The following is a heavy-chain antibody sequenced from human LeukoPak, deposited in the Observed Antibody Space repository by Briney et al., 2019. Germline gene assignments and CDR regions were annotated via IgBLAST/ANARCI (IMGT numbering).Heavy chain of an antibody. J-gene: IGHJ4*02. D-gene: IGHD4-17*01. CDR2: INPNSGST. CDR1: GYTFTGYY. Sequence: ASVKVSCKASGYTFTGYYMHWVRQAPGQGLEWMGRINPNSGSTNYAQKFQGRVTMTRDTSISTAFMDLSRLRSDDTAVYYCARRGNYGDYFDYWGQGTLVTVSS. CDR3: ARRGNYGDYFDY. V-gene: IGHV1-2*06.